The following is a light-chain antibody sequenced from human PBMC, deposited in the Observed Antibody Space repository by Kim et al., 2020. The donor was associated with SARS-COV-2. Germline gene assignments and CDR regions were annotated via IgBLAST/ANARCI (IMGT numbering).Light chain of an antibody. V-gene: IGLV1-40*01. CDR3: QSYDSSLTALV. J-gene: IGLJ2*01. CDR2: DNT. CDR1: NSNIGRNY. Sequence: GERVTLSCTGRNSNIGRNYVPWYQLLPGTAPRLLIFDNTTRPSGVPGRFSGSKSGSSASLAITGLQSEDEGDYYCQSYDSSLTALVFGGGTQLTVL.